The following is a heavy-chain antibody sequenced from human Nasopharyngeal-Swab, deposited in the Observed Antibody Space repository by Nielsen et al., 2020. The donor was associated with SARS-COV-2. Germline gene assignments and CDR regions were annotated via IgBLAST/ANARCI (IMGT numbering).Heavy chain of an antibody. D-gene: IGHD3-10*02. CDR3: AKGAHYSPGLMFLDS. V-gene: IGHV3-30*18. CDR1: GFSFRNYG. Sequence: GESLKISCAASGFSFRNYGMHWVRQAPGKGLEWMAVISSDGSFQYYADSVKGRFIISRDSSKNTLYLQMNSLRVADTALYYCAKGAHYSPGLMFLDSWGQGTLVTVSS. CDR2: ISSDGSFQ. J-gene: IGHJ4*02.